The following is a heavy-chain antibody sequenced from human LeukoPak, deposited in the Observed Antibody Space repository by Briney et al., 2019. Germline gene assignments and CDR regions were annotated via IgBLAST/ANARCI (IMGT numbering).Heavy chain of an antibody. CDR1: GFTFSIYE. CDR2: ISGNAFTK. V-gene: IGHV3-48*03. CDR3: GRHVRGAWTFDS. J-gene: IGHJ4*02. Sequence: QPGGSLRLSCAASGFTFSIYEMNWVRQAPGKGLEWVSYISGNAFTKNYADSVRGRFTISRDNAKNSLYLQMNSLRAEDTAVYYCGRHVRGAWTFDSWGQGTLVTVSS. D-gene: IGHD3-10*01.